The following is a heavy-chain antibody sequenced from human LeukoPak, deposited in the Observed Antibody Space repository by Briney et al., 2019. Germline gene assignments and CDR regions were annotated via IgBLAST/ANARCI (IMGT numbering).Heavy chain of an antibody. CDR3: AREVYYDSSGYYYEVLDY. V-gene: IGHV4-4*07. D-gene: IGHD3-22*01. Sequence: KPSEPLSLTCTVSGGSISSYYWSWIRQPAGKGLEWIGRFYTSGSTNYNPSLKSRVTMSVDTSKNQFSLKLSSVTAADTAVYYCAREVYYDSSGYYYEVLDYWGQGTLVTVSS. J-gene: IGHJ4*02. CDR2: FYTSGST. CDR1: GGSISSYY.